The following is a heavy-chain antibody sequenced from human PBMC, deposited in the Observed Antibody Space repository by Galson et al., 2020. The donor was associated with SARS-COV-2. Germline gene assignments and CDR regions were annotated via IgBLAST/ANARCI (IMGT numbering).Heavy chain of an antibody. CDR1: GFTFSDFG. CDR3: AKQGRVLALFAPSPRDGYFDS. D-gene: IGHD3-10*02. V-gene: IGHV3-23*01. CDR2: ISGSGHRT. Sequence: GGSLRLSCAASGFTFSDFGMGWVRQAPGKGLEWVSAISGSGHRTYYTDSVKGRFTISRENSKNTVYLQLNSLGAEDTAIYYCAKQGRVLALFAPSPRDGYFDSWGQGTLVTVSS. J-gene: IGHJ4*02.